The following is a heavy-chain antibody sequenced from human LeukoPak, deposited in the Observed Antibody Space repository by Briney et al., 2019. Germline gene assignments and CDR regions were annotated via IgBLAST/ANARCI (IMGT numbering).Heavy chain of an antibody. CDR1: GGSISNYY. CDR3: AREPGSTWGLDA. D-gene: IGHD1-1*01. J-gene: IGHJ5*02. V-gene: IGHV4-4*07. Sequence: SETLSLTCTVSGGSISNYYWNWIRQPAGKGLEWIGRIYSSGSTNYNPSLKSRVTMSVDTSKNQISLKLSSVTAADTAVYYCAREPGSTWGLDAWGQGTLVTVSS. CDR2: IYSSGST.